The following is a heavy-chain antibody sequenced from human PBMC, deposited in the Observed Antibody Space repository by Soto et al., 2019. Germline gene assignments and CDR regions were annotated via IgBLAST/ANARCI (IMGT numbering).Heavy chain of an antibody. CDR3: AKGGLYGSGSYYNAGSYYYYGMDV. CDR2: ISGSGGST. J-gene: IGHJ6*02. Sequence: GGSLRLSCAASGFTFSFYAMSWVRQAPGKGLEWVSAISGSGGSTYYADSVKGRFTISRDNSKNTLYLQMNSLRAEDTAVYYCAKGGLYGSGSYYNAGSYYYYGMDVWGQGTTVTVSS. D-gene: IGHD3-10*01. CDR1: GFTFSFYA. V-gene: IGHV3-23*01.